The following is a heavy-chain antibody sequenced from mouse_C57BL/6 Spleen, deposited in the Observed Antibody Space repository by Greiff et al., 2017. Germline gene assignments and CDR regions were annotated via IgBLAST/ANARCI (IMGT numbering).Heavy chain of an antibody. J-gene: IGHJ4*01. V-gene: IGHV1-7*01. Sequence: VQLQQSGAELAKPGASVKLSCKASGYTFTSYWMHWVKQRPGQGLEWIGYINPSSGYTKYNQKFKDKATLTADKSSSTAYMQLSSLTYEDSAVYYCARYSLSAKVEATDAMDYWGQGTTVTVSS. CDR3: ARYSLSAKVEATDAMDY. D-gene: IGHD1-1*01. CDR1: GYTFTSYW. CDR2: INPSSGYT.